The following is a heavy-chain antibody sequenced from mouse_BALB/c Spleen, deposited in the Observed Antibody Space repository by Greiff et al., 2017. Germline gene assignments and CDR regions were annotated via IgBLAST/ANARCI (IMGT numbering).Heavy chain of an antibody. V-gene: IGHV5-9-4*01. CDR2: ISSGGSYT. D-gene: IGHD4-1*01. Sequence: EVQVVESGGGLVKPGGSLKLSCAASGFTFSSYAMSWVRQYPEKRLEWVAEISSGGSYTYYPDTVTGRFTISRDNAKYTLYLEMSSLRSEDTAMYYWASEAYWDVFADWGQGTLVTVAA. J-gene: IGHJ3*01. CDR1: GFTFSSYA. CDR3: ASEAYWDVFAD.